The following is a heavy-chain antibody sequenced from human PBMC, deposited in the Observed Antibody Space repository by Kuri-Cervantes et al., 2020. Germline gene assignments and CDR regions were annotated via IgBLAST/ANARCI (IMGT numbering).Heavy chain of an antibody. J-gene: IGHJ6*02. CDR1: GFTVSSNY. CDR2: IYSGGST. CDR3: ARDVVVPAAIKATYYYYYGMDV. D-gene: IGHD2-2*01. Sequence: GGSLRLSCAASGFTVSSNYMSWVRQAPGKGLEWVPVIYSGGSTYYADSVKGRFTISRDNAKNSLYLQMNSLRAEDTAVYYCARDVVVPAAIKATYYYYYGMDVWGQGTTVTVSS. V-gene: IGHV3-66*01.